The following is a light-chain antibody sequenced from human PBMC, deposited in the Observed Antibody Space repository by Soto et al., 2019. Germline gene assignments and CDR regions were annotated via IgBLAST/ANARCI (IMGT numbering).Light chain of an antibody. V-gene: IGLV2-14*03. CDR3: SSYTSSSSYV. Sequence: QSALTQPASISDSPGQSITISCIGTSSDIGAFNHVSWHQQHPGKAPKLIIYDVIHRPSGVSSRFSGSKTGNTASLIISGLQAEDEADYYCSSYTSSSSYVFGSGTKVTVL. CDR2: DVI. CDR1: SSDIGAFNH. J-gene: IGLJ1*01.